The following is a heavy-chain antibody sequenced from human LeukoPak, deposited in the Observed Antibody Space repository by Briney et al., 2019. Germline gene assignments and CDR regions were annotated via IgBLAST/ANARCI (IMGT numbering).Heavy chain of an antibody. Sequence: SETLSLTCTVSGYSISSGYYWGWIRQPPGKGLEWIGSIYHSGSTYYNPSLKSRVTISVDTSKNQFSLKLSSVTAADTAVYYCAGTRLWDSSGHYYIIYGFDIWGQGTMVTVSS. D-gene: IGHD3-22*01. J-gene: IGHJ3*02. CDR2: IYHSGST. CDR3: AGTRLWDSSGHYYIIYGFDI. V-gene: IGHV4-38-2*02. CDR1: GYSISSGYY.